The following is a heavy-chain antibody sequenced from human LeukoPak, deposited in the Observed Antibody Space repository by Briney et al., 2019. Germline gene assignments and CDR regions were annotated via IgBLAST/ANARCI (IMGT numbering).Heavy chain of an antibody. Sequence: GESLKISCKGSGHSFASHWIGWVRQMPGKGLEWMGIIYPADSDTRYSPSFEGQVTISADKSISTAYVQWNSLKASDTATYYCARRDYGGNSHFDYWGQETLVTVSS. CDR1: GHSFASHW. CDR2: IYPADSDT. D-gene: IGHD4-23*01. J-gene: IGHJ4*02. CDR3: ARRDYGGNSHFDY. V-gene: IGHV5-51*01.